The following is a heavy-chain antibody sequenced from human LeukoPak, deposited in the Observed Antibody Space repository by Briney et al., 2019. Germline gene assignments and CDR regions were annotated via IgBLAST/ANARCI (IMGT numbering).Heavy chain of an antibody. CDR3: VKAPSYSSGWHFFDY. CDR1: GFTFSSYA. D-gene: IGHD6-19*01. CDR2: ISSHGAST. V-gene: IGHV3-64D*06. Sequence: GGSLRLSCSVSGFTFSSYAMNWVRQAPGKGLEYVSAISSHGASTYYADSMKGRFTISRDNSENTLYLQMSSLRAEDTAVYYCVKAPSYSSGWHFFDYWGQGTLVTVSS. J-gene: IGHJ4*02.